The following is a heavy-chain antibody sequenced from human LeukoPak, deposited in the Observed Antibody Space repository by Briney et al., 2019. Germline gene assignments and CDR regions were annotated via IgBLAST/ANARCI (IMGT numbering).Heavy chain of an antibody. CDR1: GFTLSGYG. Sequence: GGSLRLSCAASGFTLSGYGMNWVRQAPGKGLEWVSYISSSTGTTYYADSVKGRFTISRDNAKNSLYLQMNSLRAEDTAVYYCARDRDYYGSGSSRTAVDYWGQGTLVTVSS. D-gene: IGHD3-10*01. V-gene: IGHV3-48*04. CDR3: ARDRDYYGSGSSRTAVDY. J-gene: IGHJ4*02. CDR2: ISSSTGTT.